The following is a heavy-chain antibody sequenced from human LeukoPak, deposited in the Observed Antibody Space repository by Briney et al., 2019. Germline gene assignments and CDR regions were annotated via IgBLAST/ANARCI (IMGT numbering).Heavy chain of an antibody. Sequence: PGGSLRLSCAASGFTFSRYWMSWVRQAPGKGLEWVANIKPDGSEEYYVDSVRGRFTISRDNAKHSLYLQMNSLRVEDTAVHYCTRLNNWAFDNWGQGTLVTVSS. V-gene: IGHV3-7*05. CDR2: IKPDGSEE. CDR1: GFTFSRYW. J-gene: IGHJ4*02. CDR3: TRLNNWAFDN. D-gene: IGHD1-20*01.